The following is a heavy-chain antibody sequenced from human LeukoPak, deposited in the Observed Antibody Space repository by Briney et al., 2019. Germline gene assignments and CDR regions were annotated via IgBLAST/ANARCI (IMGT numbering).Heavy chain of an antibody. Sequence: AGSLRLSCAVSGFSFSSYSMSWVRQPPGKGLEWVASISSSSSYIYYADSVKGRFTISRDNAKNSLYLQMNSLRAEDTAVYYCASGRIAAAYQGGPNYWGQGTLVTVSS. CDR3: ASGRIAAAYQGGPNY. J-gene: IGHJ4*02. V-gene: IGHV3-21*01. D-gene: IGHD6-13*01. CDR2: ISSSSSYI. CDR1: GFSFSSYS.